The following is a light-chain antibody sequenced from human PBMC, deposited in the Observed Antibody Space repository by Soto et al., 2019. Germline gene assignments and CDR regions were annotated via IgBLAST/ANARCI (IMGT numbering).Light chain of an antibody. V-gene: IGKV1-39*01. CDR2: ATS. CDR1: QNIFTY. J-gene: IGKJ2*01. CDR3: QHSYSSST. Sequence: DIQVTQSPSSLSASVGDRVTITCRASQNIFTYLNWYQQRPGQAPNLLIYATSNLQSGVPSRFSGSGYGTDFTLTISSLQPEDFATYYCQHSYSSSTFGQGTKVDIK.